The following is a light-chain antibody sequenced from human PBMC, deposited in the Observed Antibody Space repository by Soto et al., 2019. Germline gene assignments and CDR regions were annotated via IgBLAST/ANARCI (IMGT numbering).Light chain of an antibody. V-gene: IGLV3-1*01. Sequence: SYELTQPPSVSVSPGQTASITCSGDKLGDKYACWYQQKPGQSPVLVIYQDSKRPSGIPERFSGSNSGNTATLTISGTQAMDEADYYCQAWDSSMRVFGRGTKVTVL. CDR1: KLGDKY. J-gene: IGLJ2*01. CDR2: QDS. CDR3: QAWDSSMRV.